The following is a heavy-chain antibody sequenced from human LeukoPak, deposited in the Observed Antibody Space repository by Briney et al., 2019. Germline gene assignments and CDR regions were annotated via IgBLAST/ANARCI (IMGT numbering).Heavy chain of an antibody. CDR2: IYYSGST. Sequence: SETLSLTCTLSGVSIAVFGGSIDSSSYFWAWIRQPPGKGLEWIGSIYYSGSTYYNPSLKSRVTISVDTSKNQFSLKLSSVTAADTAVYYCASFGLIAAAGTTVDLDYWGQGTLVTVSS. D-gene: IGHD6-13*01. CDR3: ASFGLIAAAGTTVDLDY. J-gene: IGHJ4*02. CDR1: GVSIAVFGGSIDSSSYF. V-gene: IGHV4-39*07.